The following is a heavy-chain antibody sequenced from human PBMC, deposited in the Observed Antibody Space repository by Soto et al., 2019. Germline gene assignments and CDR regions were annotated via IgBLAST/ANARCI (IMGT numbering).Heavy chain of an antibody. D-gene: IGHD6-19*01. Sequence: EVQLVESGGGLVQPGGSLRLSCEASGFTLSSHWMNWVRQAPGKGLVWVSRIDSDGGSITYADSVKGRFTISRDNAKNTLYLQMNSLRAEDTAVYYCAREVSSGWHFDYWDQGTLVTVSS. CDR1: GFTLSSHW. J-gene: IGHJ4*02. CDR3: AREVSSGWHFDY. CDR2: IDSDGGSI. V-gene: IGHV3-74*01.